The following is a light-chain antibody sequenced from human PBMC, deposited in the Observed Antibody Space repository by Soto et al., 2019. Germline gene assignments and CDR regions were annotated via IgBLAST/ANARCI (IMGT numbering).Light chain of an antibody. Sequence: QSVLTQPPSASGTPGQRVTISCSGSSSNIGSNTVSWYQQLPQRAPKLLIFSNNQRPSGVPDRFSGSKSGTSASLAISGLQSEYEADYYCATWADGLNSYVFGTGTKLPVL. CDR2: SNN. CDR1: SSNIGSNT. J-gene: IGLJ1*01. V-gene: IGLV1-44*01. CDR3: ATWADGLNSYV.